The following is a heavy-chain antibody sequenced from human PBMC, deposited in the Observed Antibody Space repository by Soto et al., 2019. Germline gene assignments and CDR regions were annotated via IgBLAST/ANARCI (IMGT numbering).Heavy chain of an antibody. D-gene: IGHD2-8*02. CDR1: GYSFSTYW. CDR2: IYPGNSDT. Sequence: PGESLKISCKGSGYSFSTYWIGWVRQMPGKGLEWMGIIYPGNSDTRYIPSFQGQVTISVDMSIGTAYLQWSSLKASDTAIYYCARLPGGNYYYYGMDVWGQGTTVTVSS. V-gene: IGHV5-51*01. CDR3: ARLPGGNYYYYGMDV. J-gene: IGHJ6*02.